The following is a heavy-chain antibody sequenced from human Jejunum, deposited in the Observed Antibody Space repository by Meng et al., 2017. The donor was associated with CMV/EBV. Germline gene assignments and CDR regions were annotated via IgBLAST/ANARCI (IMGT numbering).Heavy chain of an antibody. Sequence: GFTFGTYVMTWVRQAPGKGLEWVSSISGSGETPYYADSVQGRFTISKDNSRNTVFLQMDGLRVDDTAVYFCAKDWISLYGPTSSDYWGQGTLVTVSS. CDR1: GFTFGTYV. D-gene: IGHD4-17*01. CDR3: AKDWISLYGPTSSDY. J-gene: IGHJ4*02. V-gene: IGHV3-23*01. CDR2: ISGSGETP.